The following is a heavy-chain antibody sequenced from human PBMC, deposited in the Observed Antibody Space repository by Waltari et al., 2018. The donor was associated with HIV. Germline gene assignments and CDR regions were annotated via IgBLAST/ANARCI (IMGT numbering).Heavy chain of an antibody. D-gene: IGHD3-10*01. Sequence: AASGFTFREYAMHWVRQAPGKGLEWVTVISSDGSNQYYADSVKGRFTISRDNSKNTLSLQVNSLKTEDTAVYYCAKDAYGGHPKNWFDSWGQGTLVTVSS. V-gene: IGHV3-30*18. CDR2: ISSDGSNQ. CDR3: AKDAYGGHPKNWFDS. CDR1: GFTFREYA. J-gene: IGHJ5*01.